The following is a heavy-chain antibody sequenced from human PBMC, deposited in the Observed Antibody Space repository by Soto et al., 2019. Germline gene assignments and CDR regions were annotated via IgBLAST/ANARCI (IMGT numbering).Heavy chain of an antibody. Sequence: GGSLRLSCAASGFTFATYAMSWVRQAPGKGLEWVSAISATGISTHYADSVKGRVTISRDNSANTLSLEMSSLTAEDTAVYYCARDKDTSSWTGFDFWGHGTLVTVSS. V-gene: IGHV3-23*01. J-gene: IGHJ4*01. D-gene: IGHD1-1*01. CDR3: ARDKDTSSWTGFDF. CDR1: GFTFATYA. CDR2: ISATGIST.